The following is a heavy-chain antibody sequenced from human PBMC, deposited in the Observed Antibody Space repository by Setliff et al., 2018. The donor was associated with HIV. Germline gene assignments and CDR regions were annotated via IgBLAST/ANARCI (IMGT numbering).Heavy chain of an antibody. CDR3: ARVSSSYYFLGAFDS. D-gene: IGHD6-13*01. J-gene: IGHJ4*02. V-gene: IGHV4-39*02. Sequence: PSETLSLTCTVSGGSVSSRGYYWGWIRQPPGKGPEWIANILYGGNTYYNPSLKSRVTISVDTSKNHFSLKLNSVTAADTALYYCARVSSSYYFLGAFDSWGQGTLVTVSS. CDR1: GGSVSSRGYY. CDR2: ILYGGNT.